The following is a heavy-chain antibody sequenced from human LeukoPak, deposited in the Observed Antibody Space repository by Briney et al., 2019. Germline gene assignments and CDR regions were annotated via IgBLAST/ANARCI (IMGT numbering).Heavy chain of an antibody. J-gene: IGHJ4*02. CDR1: GFTFSSYG. CDR2: ISYDGSNK. Sequence: GGSLRLSCAASGFTFSSYGMHWVRQAPGKGLEWVAVISYDGSNKYYADSVKGRFTISRDNSKNTLYLQMNSLRAEDTAVYYCAKDPEIVIVSYYFDYWGQGTLVTVSS. V-gene: IGHV3-30*18. CDR3: AKDPEIVIVSYYFDY. D-gene: IGHD2/OR15-2a*01.